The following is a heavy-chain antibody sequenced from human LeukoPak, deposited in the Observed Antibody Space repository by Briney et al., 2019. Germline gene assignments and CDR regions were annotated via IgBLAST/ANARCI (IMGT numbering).Heavy chain of an antibody. J-gene: IGHJ4*02. CDR3: ARCGVAYYFDY. V-gene: IGHV4-61*02. D-gene: IGHD2-15*01. CDR2: IYTSGST. Sequence: SETLSLTCTVSGGSISSGGYYWSWIRQHPGKGLEWIGRIYTSGSTNYNPSLKSRVTMSVDTSKNQFSLKLSSVTAADTAVYYCARCGVAYYFDYWGQGTLVTVSS. CDR1: GGSISSGGYY.